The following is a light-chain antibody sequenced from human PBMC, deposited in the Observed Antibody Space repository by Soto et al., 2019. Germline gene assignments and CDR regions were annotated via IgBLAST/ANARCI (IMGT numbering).Light chain of an antibody. V-gene: IGKV3-20*01. CDR2: GAS. Sequence: ENVLTQSPGTLSLSPGERATLSCRASQKITNTFLAWFQQKPGMAPRLLIHGASSRATGVPDSFSGGGAGTDFALPLRRLVPDDVAVSYCQPYGGSPFTVVQGTKLKIK. CDR3: QPYGGSPFT. J-gene: IGKJ2*01. CDR1: QKITNTF.